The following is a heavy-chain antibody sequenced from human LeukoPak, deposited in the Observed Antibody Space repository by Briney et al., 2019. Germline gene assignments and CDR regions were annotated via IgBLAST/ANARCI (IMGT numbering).Heavy chain of an antibody. J-gene: IGHJ4*02. D-gene: IGHD3-22*01. Sequence: PSEALSLTCAVYGGSFSGYYWSWIRQPPGKGLEWIGEINHSGSTNYNPSLKSRVTISVDTSKNQFSLKLSSVTAADTAVYYCARVNVVMNYFDYWGQGTLVTVSS. CDR1: GGSFSGYY. V-gene: IGHV4-34*01. CDR2: INHSGST. CDR3: ARVNVVMNYFDY.